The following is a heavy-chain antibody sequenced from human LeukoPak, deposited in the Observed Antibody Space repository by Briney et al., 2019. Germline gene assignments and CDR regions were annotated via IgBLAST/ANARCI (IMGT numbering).Heavy chain of an antibody. D-gene: IGHD6-19*01. J-gene: IGHJ4*02. CDR3: AKDIIRALAGRWYNFDY. CDR1: GFTFSSYA. CDR2: ITGSGGST. Sequence: GGSLRLSCAASGFTFSSYAMSWVRHAPGKGLEWVSDITGSGGSTYYADSVKGRFTISRDNSKNTLYLQMNSLRAEDTAVYYCAKDIIRALAGRWYNFDYWGQGTLVTVS. V-gene: IGHV3-23*01.